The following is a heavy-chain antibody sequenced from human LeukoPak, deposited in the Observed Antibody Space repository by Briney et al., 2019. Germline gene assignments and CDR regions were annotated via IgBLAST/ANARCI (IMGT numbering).Heavy chain of an antibody. CDR3: ARDRHIAAAVYYYYMDV. CDR2: INAYNGNT. Sequence: ASVKVSCKASGYTFTSYIISWVLQAPGQGLEWMGWINAYNGNTDYAQKYQGRGTMTTDKSTSTAYMELRSLRSDDTAVYYCARDRHIAAAVYYYYMDVWGKGTPVTVSS. D-gene: IGHD6-13*01. J-gene: IGHJ6*03. CDR1: GYTFTSYI. V-gene: IGHV1-18*01.